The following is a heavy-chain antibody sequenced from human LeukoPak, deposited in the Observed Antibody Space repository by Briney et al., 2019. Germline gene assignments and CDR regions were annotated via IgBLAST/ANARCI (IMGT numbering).Heavy chain of an antibody. V-gene: IGHV3-23*01. D-gene: IGHD2-2*01. J-gene: IGHJ4*02. CDR1: GFTFSNYA. Sequence: PGGSLRLSCAVSGIGFTFSNYAMSWVRQAPGKGLEWVSAISGSRVSTYYADSVKGRFTISRDNSMNTLLLQMNSLRGEDTAVYYCAGTKYALGGWFDYWGQGTLVTVSS. CDR2: ISGSRVST. CDR3: AGTKYALGGWFDY.